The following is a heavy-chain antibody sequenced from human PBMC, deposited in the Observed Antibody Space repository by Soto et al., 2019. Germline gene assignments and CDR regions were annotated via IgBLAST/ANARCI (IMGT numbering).Heavy chain of an antibody. J-gene: IGHJ4*02. CDR2: MNPNSGNT. CDR1: GYPFTHYG. Sequence: GASVKVSCKSSGYPFTHYGITWVRQAPGQGLEWMGWMNPNSGNTGYAQKFQGRVTMTRNTSISTAYMELSSLRSEDTAVYYCARGEERVAMPSGYWGQGTLVTVSS. D-gene: IGHD2-2*01. V-gene: IGHV1-8*02. CDR3: ARGEERVAMPSGY.